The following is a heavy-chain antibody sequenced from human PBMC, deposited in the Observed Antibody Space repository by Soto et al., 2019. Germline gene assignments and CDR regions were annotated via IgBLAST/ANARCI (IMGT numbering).Heavy chain of an antibody. V-gene: IGHV3-23*01. CDR2: ISGSGGNT. Sequence: GGSLRLSCAASGFTFSSCAMSWVRQAPGKGLEWVSAISGSGGNTFYADSVRGRFAVSRDHSRNTVYLQMNSLRAEDTAMYYCAKELNELGLLVNWGQGTLVTVSS. D-gene: IGHD1-1*01. CDR1: GFTFSSCA. CDR3: AKELNELGLLVN. J-gene: IGHJ4*02.